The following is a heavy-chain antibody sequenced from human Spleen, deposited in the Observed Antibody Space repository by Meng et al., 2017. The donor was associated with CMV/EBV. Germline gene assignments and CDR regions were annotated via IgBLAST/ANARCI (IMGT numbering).Heavy chain of an antibody. CDR2: ISSSSSFI. J-gene: IGHJ4*02. CDR1: GFTFSSYG. D-gene: IGHD6-13*01. CDR3: ARSGRGLSIAAAGALKAQVDY. V-gene: IGHV3-21*01. Sequence: GESLKISCAESGFTFSSYGMNWVRQAPGKGLEWVSSISSSSSFIYYVDSVQGRFTISRDNAKNSLYLQMNSLRAEDTAVYFCARSGRGLSIAAAGALKAQVDYWGQGTLVTVSS.